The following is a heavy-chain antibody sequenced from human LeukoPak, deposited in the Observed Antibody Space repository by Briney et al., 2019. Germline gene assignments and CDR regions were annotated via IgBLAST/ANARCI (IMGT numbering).Heavy chain of an antibody. D-gene: IGHD3-22*01. CDR2: IHHSGST. J-gene: IGHJ6*02. CDR3: ARGAMYYDGSGYGHLDV. CDR1: GDSISSSNR. Sequence: SETLSLTCAVSGDSISSSNRWSWVRQPPGKGLEWIGEIHHSGSTNYKPSLKGRVTMSVDKSANQFSLKVSSVTATDTAVYYCARGAMYYDGSGYGHLDVWGQGTTVTVSS. V-gene: IGHV4-4*02.